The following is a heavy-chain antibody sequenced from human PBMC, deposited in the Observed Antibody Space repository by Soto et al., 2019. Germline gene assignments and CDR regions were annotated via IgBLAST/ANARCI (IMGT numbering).Heavy chain of an antibody. D-gene: IGHD3-22*01. CDR1: GYTFTSYG. J-gene: IGHJ4*02. CDR2: ISAYNGNT. V-gene: IGHV1-18*04. Sequence: GASVKVSCKASGYTFTSYGISWVRQAPGQGLEWMGWISAYNGNTNYAQKLQGRVTMTTDTSTSTAYMELRSLRSDDTAVYYFARDSTEYYDSSLDYWGQGTLVTVSS. CDR3: ARDSTEYYDSSLDY.